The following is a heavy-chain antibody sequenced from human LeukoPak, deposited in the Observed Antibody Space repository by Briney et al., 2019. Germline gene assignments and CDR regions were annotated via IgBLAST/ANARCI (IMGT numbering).Heavy chain of an antibody. Sequence: LSLTCAVYGGSFSGYYWSWIRQPPGKGLEWLSYISGSGGDIHYADSVKGRFTISRDNAKNSLYLQMNSLRAEDTAVYYCARDIRAVGITLYFDYWGQGILVTVTS. J-gene: IGHJ4*02. D-gene: IGHD3-22*01. CDR2: ISGSGGDI. CDR3: ARDIRAVGITLYFDY. V-gene: IGHV3-11*01. CDR1: GGSFSGYY.